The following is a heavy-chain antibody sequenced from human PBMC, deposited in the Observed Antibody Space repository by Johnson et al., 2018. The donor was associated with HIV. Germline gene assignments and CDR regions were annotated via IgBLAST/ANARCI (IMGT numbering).Heavy chain of an antibody. CDR2: IYSGGST. V-gene: IGHV3-23*04. CDR3: AYRGDYDFWSGYPDAFDI. J-gene: IGHJ3*02. Sequence: VQLVESGGGLVKPGGSLRLSCAASGFTFSSYAMSWVRQAPGKGLEWFSAIYSGGSTYYADSVKGRFTISRDNSKNTLYLQMNSLRAEDTAVYYCAYRGDYDFWSGYPDAFDIWGRGTMVTVSS. D-gene: IGHD3-3*01. CDR1: GFTFSSYA.